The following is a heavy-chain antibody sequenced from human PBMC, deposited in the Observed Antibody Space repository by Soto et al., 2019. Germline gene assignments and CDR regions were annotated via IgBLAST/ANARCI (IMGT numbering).Heavy chain of an antibody. CDR2: ISGSGGSM. CDR3: AKDWGRAGATAAYYYALDV. Sequence: GGSLRLSCAASGFTFNIYAMSWVRQAPGQGLEWVSIISGSGGSMYYANSVKSRLTISRDNSNNKVYLQMITLGAAETAADYCAKDWGRAGATAAYYYALDVWGQGTTVTVSS. J-gene: IGHJ6*02. CDR1: GFTFNIYA. D-gene: IGHD1-26*01. V-gene: IGHV3-23*01.